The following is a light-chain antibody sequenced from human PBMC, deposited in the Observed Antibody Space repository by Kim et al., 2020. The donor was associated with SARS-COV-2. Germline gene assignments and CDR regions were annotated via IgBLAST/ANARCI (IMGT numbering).Light chain of an antibody. J-gene: IGKJ1*01. CDR1: QPIASY. CDR3: LQTYGTPPT. Sequence: DIQMTQSPSSLSASVGDRVTITCRASQPIASYLNWFQQKPGKAPKLLIYAVSSLLSGVPSRFSGGGSGTDFTLTISSLQPEDSATYYCLQTYGTPPTFGQGTKVDIK. V-gene: IGKV1-39*01. CDR2: AVS.